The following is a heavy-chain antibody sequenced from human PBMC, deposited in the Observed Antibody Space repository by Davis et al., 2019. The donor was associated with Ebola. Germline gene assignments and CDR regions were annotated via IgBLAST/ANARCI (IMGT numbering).Heavy chain of an antibody. V-gene: IGHV3-30-3*01. D-gene: IGHD3-22*01. CDR2: ISYDGSNK. CDR3: ARPPDDSSGYYYDY. CDR1: GFTFSSYA. Sequence: PGGSLRLSCAASGFTFSSYAMHWVRQAPCQGLAWVAVISYDGSNKYYADSVKGRFTISRDNSKNTLYLQMNSLRAEDTAVYYCARPPDDSSGYYYDYWGQGTLVTVSS. J-gene: IGHJ4*02.